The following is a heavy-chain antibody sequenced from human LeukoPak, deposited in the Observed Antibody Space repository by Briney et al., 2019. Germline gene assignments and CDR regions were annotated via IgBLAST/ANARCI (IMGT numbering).Heavy chain of an antibody. CDR1: GGSINSSFYY. Sequence: SETLSLTCTVSGGSINSSFYYWGWIRQPPGKGLEWIGSVYYSGTTSYNPSLKTRVTISVDMSKNQFSLRLNSVTAADTAIYYCARPSYYTSGRSWYLDLWGHGTLITVSS. CDR2: VYYSGTT. D-gene: IGHD3-10*01. CDR3: ARPSYYTSGRSWYLDL. V-gene: IGHV4-39*01. J-gene: IGHJ2*01.